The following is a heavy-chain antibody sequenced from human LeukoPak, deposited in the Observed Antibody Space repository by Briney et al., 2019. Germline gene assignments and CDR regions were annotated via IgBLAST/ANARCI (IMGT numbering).Heavy chain of an antibody. J-gene: IGHJ4*02. CDR3: ARDLGVATGDYFDY. V-gene: IGHV1-69*04. Sequence: GASVKVSCKASGGTFSSYTISWVRQAPGQGLEWMGRIIPILGIANYAPKFQGRDTITADKSTSTAYMELSSLRSEDTAVYYCARDLGVATGDYFDYWGQGTLVTVSS. D-gene: IGHD5-12*01. CDR1: GGTFSSYT. CDR2: IIPILGIA.